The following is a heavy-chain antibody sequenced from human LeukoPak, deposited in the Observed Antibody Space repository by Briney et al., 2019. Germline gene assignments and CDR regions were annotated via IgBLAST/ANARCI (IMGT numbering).Heavy chain of an antibody. Sequence: SETLSLTCTVSGGSISSSSYYWGWIRQPPGKGLEWIGSIYYSGSTYYNPSLKSRVTISVDTSKNQFSLKLSSVTAADTAVYYCARPAGSSSWGGLGYYFDYWGQGTLVTVSP. CDR2: IYYSGST. D-gene: IGHD6-6*01. CDR1: GGSISSSSYY. V-gene: IGHV4-39*01. CDR3: ARPAGSSSWGGLGYYFDY. J-gene: IGHJ4*02.